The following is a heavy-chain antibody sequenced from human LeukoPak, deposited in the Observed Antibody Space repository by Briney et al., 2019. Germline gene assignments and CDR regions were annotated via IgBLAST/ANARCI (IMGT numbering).Heavy chain of an antibody. CDR1: GGSISSYY. D-gene: IGHD3-22*01. V-gene: IGHV4-59*08. J-gene: IGHJ4*02. Sequence: NPSETLSLTCTVSGGSISSYYWSWIRQPPGKGLEWIGYTYYSGSTNYNPSLKSRVTISVDTSKNQFSLKLSSVTAADTAVYYCASSDSSGYPDYWGQGTLVTVSS. CDR3: ASSDSSGYPDY. CDR2: TYYSGST.